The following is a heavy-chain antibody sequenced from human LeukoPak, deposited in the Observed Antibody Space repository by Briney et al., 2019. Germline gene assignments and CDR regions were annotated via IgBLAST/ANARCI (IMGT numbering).Heavy chain of an antibody. Sequence: GASVKVSCKASGYTFTSYGISWVRQAPGQGLEWMGWISAYNGNTDYAQKLQGRVTMTTDTSTSTAYMELRSLRSDDTAVYYCATGWSGYYRWGLDYWGQGTLVTVSS. CDR2: ISAYNGNT. V-gene: IGHV1-18*01. J-gene: IGHJ4*02. CDR3: ATGWSGYYRWGLDY. CDR1: GYTFTSYG. D-gene: IGHD3-3*01.